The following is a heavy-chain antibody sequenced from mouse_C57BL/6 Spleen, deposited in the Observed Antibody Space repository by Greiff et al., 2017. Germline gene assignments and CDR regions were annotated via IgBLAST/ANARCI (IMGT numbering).Heavy chain of an antibody. D-gene: IGHD1-1*01. V-gene: IGHV1-56*01. J-gene: IGHJ3*01. Sequence: VQLQQSGPELVRPGASVKISCKAPGYTFTSHWMQWVIQRPGQGLEWIGEIFPGSGSTYYNEKFKGKATLTVDTSSSTAYMQLSSLTSEDSAVYFCARSSITTVPWFAYWGQGTLVTVSA. CDR3: ARSSITTVPWFAY. CDR2: IFPGSGST. CDR1: GYTFTSHW.